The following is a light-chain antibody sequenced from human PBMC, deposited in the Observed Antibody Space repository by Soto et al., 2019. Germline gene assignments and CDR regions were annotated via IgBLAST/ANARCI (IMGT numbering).Light chain of an antibody. J-gene: IGLJ3*02. CDR1: SSDVGGYNY. Sequence: QSVLTQPASVSGSPGQSITISCTGTSSDVGGYNYVSWYQQHPGKAPKLMIYDVSNRPSGVSNRFSGSKSGNTASLTISGLPAEDEADYYCSSYTRSSTWVFGGGTKLTVL. V-gene: IGLV2-14*03. CDR2: DVS. CDR3: SSYTRSSTWV.